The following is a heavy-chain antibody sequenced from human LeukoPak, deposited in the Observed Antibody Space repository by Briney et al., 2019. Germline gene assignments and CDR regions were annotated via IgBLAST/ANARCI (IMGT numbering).Heavy chain of an antibody. Sequence: KPSETLSHTCTVSGGSISSYYWSWIRQPPGKGLEWLGYIYYSGSTNYNPSLKSRVTISVDTSKNQFSLKLSSVTAADTAVYYCARLTVTERIYNWFDPWGQGTLVTVSS. CDR2: IYYSGST. CDR1: GGSISSYY. V-gene: IGHV4-59*01. D-gene: IGHD4-11*01. CDR3: ARLTVTERIYNWFDP. J-gene: IGHJ5*02.